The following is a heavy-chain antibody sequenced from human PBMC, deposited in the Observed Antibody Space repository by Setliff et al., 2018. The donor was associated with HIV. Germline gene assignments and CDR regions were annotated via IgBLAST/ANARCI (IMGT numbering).Heavy chain of an antibody. CDR3: ARGVWDMVYASFTYSYYYMDV. D-gene: IGHD2-8*01. J-gene: IGHJ6*03. Sequence: GGSLRLSCVASGFTLGSYWMNWVRQAPGKGLEWVANIKVDGSETSYVDSGRGRFTIARDNATNALFLQMDSLIAEDTAVYYCARGVWDMVYASFTYSYYYMDVWGKGTTVTVSS. CDR1: GFTLGSYW. CDR2: IKVDGSET. V-gene: IGHV3-7*03.